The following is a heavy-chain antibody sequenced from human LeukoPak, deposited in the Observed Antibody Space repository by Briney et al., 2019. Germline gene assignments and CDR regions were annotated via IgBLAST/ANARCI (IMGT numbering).Heavy chain of an antibody. CDR2: SGGGSSRT. J-gene: IGHJ1*01. Sequence: GSLKLSCSASGFTFSSYAISWVRQAPGKGLEWVSLASGGGSSRTYYADSLKGRFTISRDNSKNTLYLQMNALRAEDTAVYYCAKDLISAAGRGDFQHWGQGILVTVSS. CDR3: AKDLISAAGRGDFQH. CDR1: GFTFSSYA. D-gene: IGHD6-13*01. V-gene: IGHV3-23*01.